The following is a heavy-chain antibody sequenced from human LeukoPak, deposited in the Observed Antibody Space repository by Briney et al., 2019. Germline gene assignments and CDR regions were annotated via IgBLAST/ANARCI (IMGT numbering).Heavy chain of an antibody. CDR2: IYPGDCDT. CDR3: ATPGYDSSGNEAFDI. D-gene: IGHD3-22*01. J-gene: IGHJ3*02. V-gene: IGHV5-51*01. Sequence: GEALKISCKGSGYSFTSYWIGWVRQMPGKGLEWMGSIYPGDCDTRYSPSFQGQVTISADKSISTAYLQWSSLKASDPAEYYCATPGYDSSGNEAFDIWGQGTMVTVSS. CDR1: GYSFTSYW.